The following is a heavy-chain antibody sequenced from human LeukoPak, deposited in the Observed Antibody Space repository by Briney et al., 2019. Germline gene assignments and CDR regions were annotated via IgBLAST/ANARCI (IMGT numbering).Heavy chain of an antibody. D-gene: IGHD6-25*01. V-gene: IGHV1-2*02. Sequence: ASVKVSCKASVYTFTGDYKYLVRQAPGQGLEWMGWINPNSGGTKYGQKFQGRIIMTSDTSTSTAYMELSSLRSDDTAVFYCATVSDSSVSGFDFWSQGTLVTVSS. J-gene: IGHJ4*02. CDR2: INPNSGGT. CDR1: VYTFTGDY. CDR3: ATVSDSSVSGFDF.